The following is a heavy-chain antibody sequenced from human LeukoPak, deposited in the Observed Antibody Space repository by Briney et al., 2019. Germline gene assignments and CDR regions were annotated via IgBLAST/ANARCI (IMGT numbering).Heavy chain of an antibody. CDR3: ARIAGDPARDDYHLDY. D-gene: IGHD4-11*01. Sequence: SVKVSCKASGGTFSSYAITWVRQAPGEGLEWVGGIIPVFDTANYAQKFQGRVTITTDESTGTAYMELSSLRSEDTAFFYCARIAGDPARDDYHLDYWGQGTLVTISS. CDR2: IIPVFDTA. J-gene: IGHJ4*02. V-gene: IGHV1-69*05. CDR1: GGTFSSYA.